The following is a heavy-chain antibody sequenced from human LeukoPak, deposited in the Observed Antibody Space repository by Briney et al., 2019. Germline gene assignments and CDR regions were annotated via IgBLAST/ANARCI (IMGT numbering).Heavy chain of an antibody. CDR2: INHGRST. D-gene: IGHD3-22*01. Sequence: SQTLSLTCTVSGGSISSGASDWGWIRQHPKRGLEWVGYINHGRSTYYNPSLGSRVTMSVDTSKNQFSLKLSSVTAADSAVYYCARAARQGFTMIVVPFFYFDLWGRGTLVTVSS. V-gene: IGHV4-31*03. CDR1: GGSISSGASD. J-gene: IGHJ2*01. CDR3: ARAARQGFTMIVVPFFYFDL.